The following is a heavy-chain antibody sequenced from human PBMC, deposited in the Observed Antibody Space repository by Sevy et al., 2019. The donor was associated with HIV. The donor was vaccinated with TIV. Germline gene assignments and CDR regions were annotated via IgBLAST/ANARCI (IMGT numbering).Heavy chain of an antibody. J-gene: IGHJ4*02. V-gene: IGHV4-59*11. D-gene: IGHD1-26*01. Sequence: SETLSLTCTVSGGSITSLYWNWIRQPPGKGLEWIANIYYNGHSNYNPSLKSRVTLSLDTSKNQFSLRLSSVTAADTALYYCAGENAWGRGYSWGQGTLVTLSS. CDR2: IYYNGHS. CDR1: GGSITSLY. CDR3: AGENAWGRGYS.